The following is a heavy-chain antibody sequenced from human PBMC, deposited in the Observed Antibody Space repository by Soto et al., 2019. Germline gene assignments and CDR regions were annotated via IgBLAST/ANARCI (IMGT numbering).Heavy chain of an antibody. Sequence: SETLSLTCTLSAGSISSGGYYWSWIRPHPGKGLEWIGYIYYIGSTYYNPSLKSRVTISVDTSKNQFSLKLSSVTAADTAIYYCARSVFPWGRGTQVTVSS. CDR3: ARSVFP. CDR1: AGSISSGGYY. V-gene: IGHV4-31*03. CDR2: IYYIGST. J-gene: IGHJ5*02.